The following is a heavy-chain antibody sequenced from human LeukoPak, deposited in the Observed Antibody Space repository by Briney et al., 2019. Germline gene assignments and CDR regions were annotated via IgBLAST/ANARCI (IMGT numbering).Heavy chain of an antibody. CDR3: ARRYYQRSGTANYSDY. Sequence: ASSLKISSKGSGYSFTTYCIGWVRQMPGKGLEWMGIIHPDDSDTKYNPSFQGQVTISVDKSISTAYLRWNSRKASDTAVYYCARRYYQRSGTANYSDYWGQGTLVTVSS. CDR2: IHPDDSDT. J-gene: IGHJ4*02. CDR1: GYSFTTYC. D-gene: IGHD3-10*01. V-gene: IGHV5-51*01.